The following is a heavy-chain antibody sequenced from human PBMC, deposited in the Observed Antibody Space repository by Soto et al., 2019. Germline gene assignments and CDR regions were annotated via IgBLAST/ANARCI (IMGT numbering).Heavy chain of an antibody. CDR1: GFTFSDSY. V-gene: IGHV3-11*01. CDR2: ISGGGDTI. CDR3: ASDPYYYASEY. J-gene: IGHJ4*02. Sequence: QVQLVESGGGLVKPGGSLRLSCAASGFTFSDSYMTWIRQAPGKGLEWISYISGGGDTIYYADSVKGRFTVSRDNAKNSLYLQMNSLRAEDTAVYYCASDPYYYASEYWGQGTLVTVSS. D-gene: IGHD3-10*01.